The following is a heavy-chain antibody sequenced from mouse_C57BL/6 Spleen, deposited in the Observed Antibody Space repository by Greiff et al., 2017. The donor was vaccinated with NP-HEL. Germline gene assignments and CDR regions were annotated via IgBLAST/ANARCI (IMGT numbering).Heavy chain of an antibody. V-gene: IGHV1-55*01. Sequence: QVQLQQPGAELVKPGASVKMSCKASGYTFTSYWITWVKQRPGQGLEWIGDIYPRSGNTYYNEKFKGKATLTADKSSSTAYMELRSLTSEDSAVYFCARFPYYYGSSYDAMDYWGQGTSVTVSS. D-gene: IGHD1-1*01. CDR3: ARFPYYYGSSYDAMDY. CDR2: IYPRSGNT. J-gene: IGHJ4*01. CDR1: GYTFTSYW.